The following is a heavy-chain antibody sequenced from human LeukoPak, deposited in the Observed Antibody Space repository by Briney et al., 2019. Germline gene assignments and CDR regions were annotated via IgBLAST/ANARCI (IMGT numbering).Heavy chain of an antibody. J-gene: IGHJ6*03. CDR1: GYTFTSYD. V-gene: IGHV1-8*01. CDR3: ARSYSMVRGVITGPACYMDV. D-gene: IGHD3-10*01. CDR2: MNPNSGNT. Sequence: ASVKVSCKASGYTFTSYDINWVRQATGQGLEWMGWMNPNSGNTGYAQRFQGRVTMARNTSISTAYMELSSLRSEDTAVYYCARSYSMVRGVITGPACYMDVWGKGTTVTVSS.